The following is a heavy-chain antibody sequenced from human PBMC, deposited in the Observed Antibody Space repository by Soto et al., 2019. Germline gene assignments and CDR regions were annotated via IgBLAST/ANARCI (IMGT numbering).Heavy chain of an antibody. D-gene: IGHD2-21*01. J-gene: IGHJ3*02. Sequence: GGSLRLSCAASGFTFDDYAMHWVRQAPGKGLEWVSGISWNSGSIGYADSVKGRFTISRDNAKNSLYLQMNSLRAEDTALYYCAKLLTLDAFDIWGQGTMVTVSS. CDR3: AKLLTLDAFDI. V-gene: IGHV3-9*01. CDR2: ISWNSGSI. CDR1: GFTFDDYA.